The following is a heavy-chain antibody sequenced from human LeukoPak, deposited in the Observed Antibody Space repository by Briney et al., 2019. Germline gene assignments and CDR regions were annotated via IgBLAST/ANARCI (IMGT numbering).Heavy chain of an antibody. CDR2: ISWNSGSI. Sequence: PGGSLRLSCAASGFTLDDYAMHWVRQAPGKGLEWVSGISWNSGSIGHADSVKGRFTISRDNAKNTLYLQMNSLRAEDTAVYYCAKDFLTGYDYVWGSYRPQYAFDIWGQGTMVTVSS. V-gene: IGHV3-9*01. J-gene: IGHJ3*02. CDR1: GFTLDDYA. CDR3: AKDFLTGYDYVWGSYRPQYAFDI. D-gene: IGHD3-16*02.